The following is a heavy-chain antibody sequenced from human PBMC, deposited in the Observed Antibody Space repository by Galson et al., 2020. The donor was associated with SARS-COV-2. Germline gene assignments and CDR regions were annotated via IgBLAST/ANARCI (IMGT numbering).Heavy chain of an antibody. D-gene: IGHD5-12*01. CDR3: AREGDSGYDLDD. J-gene: IGHJ4*02. V-gene: IGHV4-31*03. Sequence: ASETLSLTCTVFGASISSGGYYCTWIRQHPGKGLEWIGYIYDSGIAYYSPSLRGRLTFSVDTSKNQFSLLLNSVTAADTAVYYCAREGDSGYDLDDWGQGTLVTVSS. CDR1: GASISSGGYY. CDR2: IYDSGIA.